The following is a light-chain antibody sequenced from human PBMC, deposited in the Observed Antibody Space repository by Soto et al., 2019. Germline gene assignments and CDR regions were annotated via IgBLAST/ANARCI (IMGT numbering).Light chain of an antibody. CDR2: EDS. V-gene: IGLV2-23*01. J-gene: IGLJ3*02. CDR3: CSYATNTGV. Sequence: QSALTQPASVSGSPGQSITISCTGSSDLISWYQQHPGKAPKLMIFEDSKRTSGVSNRFSGSKSGNTASLTISGLQTDDEADYYCCSYATNTGVFGGGTKLTVL. CDR1: SSDL.